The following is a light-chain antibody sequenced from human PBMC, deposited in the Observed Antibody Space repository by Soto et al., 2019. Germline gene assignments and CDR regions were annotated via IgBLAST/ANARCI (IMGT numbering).Light chain of an antibody. J-gene: IGLJ3*02. Sequence: QSALTQPRSVSGSLEQSVTISCTGTSSDVGGYNYVSWYQQHPGKAPKLMIYDVNKRPSGVPDRFSGSKSGNTASLTISGLQAADEADYYCCSYAGSWVFGGGTKVTVL. CDR3: CSYAGSWV. CDR2: DVN. CDR1: SSDVGGYNY. V-gene: IGLV2-11*01.